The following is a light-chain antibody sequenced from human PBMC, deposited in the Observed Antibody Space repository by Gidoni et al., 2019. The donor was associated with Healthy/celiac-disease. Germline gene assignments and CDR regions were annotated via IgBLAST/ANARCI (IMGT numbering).Light chain of an antibody. V-gene: IGLV2-14*01. CDR2: EVS. CDR1: SSDVGGYNY. J-gene: IGLJ3*02. CDR3: SSYTSSSTLV. Sequence: QSALTQPASVSGSPVPSITTSCTGTSSDVGGYNYVSWYQQHPGKAPKLMIYEVSNRPSGVSNRFSGSKSGNTASLTISGLQAEDEADYYCSSYTSSSTLVFGGGTKLTVL.